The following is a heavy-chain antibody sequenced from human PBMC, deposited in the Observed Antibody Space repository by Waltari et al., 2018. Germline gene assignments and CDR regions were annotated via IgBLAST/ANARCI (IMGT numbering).Heavy chain of an antibody. CDR2: DIPIFGTT. CDR1: GGTFRSSA. CDR3: ASRGYSYGVLSYYYYGMDV. V-gene: IGHV1-69*05. D-gene: IGHD5-18*01. Sequence: QVQLVQSGAEVKQPGSSVKVSCKASGGTFRSSALSWVRQAPGQGLEWMGGDIPIFGTTNDAQKFQGRVTITTDESTSTAYMELSSLRSEDTAVYYCASRGYSYGVLSYYYYGMDVWGQGTTVTVSS. J-gene: IGHJ6*02.